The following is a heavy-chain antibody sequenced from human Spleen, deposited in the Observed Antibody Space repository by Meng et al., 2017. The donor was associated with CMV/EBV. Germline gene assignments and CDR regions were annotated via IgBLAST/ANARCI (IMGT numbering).Heavy chain of an antibody. Sequence: SINNQNYDWAWIRQPPGKGLEWIGNVYYSGSTDYNPSLKSRLTISVDTSKNQFSLKLSSVTATDTAVYYCARQGGVGATLLQSDFDYWGQGTLVTVSS. CDR1: SINNQNYD. CDR2: VYYSGST. D-gene: IGHD1-26*01. J-gene: IGHJ4*01. V-gene: IGHV4-39*01. CDR3: ARQGGVGATLLQSDFDY.